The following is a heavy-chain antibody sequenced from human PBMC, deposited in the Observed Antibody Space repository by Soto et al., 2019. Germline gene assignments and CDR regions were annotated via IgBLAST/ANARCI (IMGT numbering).Heavy chain of an antibody. V-gene: IGHV3-23*01. J-gene: IGHJ4*02. D-gene: IGHD6-13*01. CDR1: GVTFSSYA. CDR2: ISSSGGST. CDR3: AKSFSSNWYDYFDY. Sequence: GGSLRLSCAASGVTFSSYAMSWVRQAPGKGLEWVSVISSSGGSTYYADSVKGRFTISRDTSKTTLYLQMNSLRAEDTALYYCAKSFSSNWYDYFDYWGQGSLVTVSS.